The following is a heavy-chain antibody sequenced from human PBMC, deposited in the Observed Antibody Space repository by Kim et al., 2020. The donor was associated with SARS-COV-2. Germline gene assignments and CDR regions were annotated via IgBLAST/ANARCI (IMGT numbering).Heavy chain of an antibody. D-gene: IGHD1-7*01. CDR2: INGGKDDT. CDR1: GDTLSRYA. Sequence: ASVKVSCKASGDTLSRYALHWVRQAPGQRPEWMGWINGGKDDTVYSQHFQARITITRDTSASTDYLELSSLRSEDTAVYFCATTSNWNYVGFDYWGQGTLVTVSS. CDR3: ATTSNWNYVGFDY. V-gene: IGHV1-3*01. J-gene: IGHJ4*02.